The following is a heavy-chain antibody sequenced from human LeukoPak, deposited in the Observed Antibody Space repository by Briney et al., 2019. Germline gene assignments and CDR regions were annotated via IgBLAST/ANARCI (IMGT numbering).Heavy chain of an antibody. CDR2: INGDGSST. V-gene: IGHV3-74*01. CDR1: GFTFSSHW. Sequence: GGSLRLSCAASGFTFSSHWMHWVRQAPGKGLVWVSRINGDGSSTSYADSVKGRFTISRDNAKNTLYLQMNSLRAEDTAVYYCARLDDSSGYSFDYWGQGTLVTVSS. D-gene: IGHD3-22*01. J-gene: IGHJ4*02. CDR3: ARLDDSSGYSFDY.